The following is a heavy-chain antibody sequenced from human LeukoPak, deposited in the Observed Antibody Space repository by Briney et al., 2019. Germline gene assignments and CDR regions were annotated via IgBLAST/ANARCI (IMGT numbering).Heavy chain of an antibody. Sequence: PSGTLSLTCTVSGGSISSGSYYWSWIRQPAGKGLGWIGRIYTSGSTNYNPSPKSRVTISVDTSKNQFSLKLSSVTAADTAVYYCARDSSIAARYYYYYYMDVWGKGTTVTVSS. CDR1: GGSISSGSYY. CDR2: IYTSGST. CDR3: ARDSSIAARYYYYYYMDV. J-gene: IGHJ6*03. V-gene: IGHV4-61*02. D-gene: IGHD6-6*01.